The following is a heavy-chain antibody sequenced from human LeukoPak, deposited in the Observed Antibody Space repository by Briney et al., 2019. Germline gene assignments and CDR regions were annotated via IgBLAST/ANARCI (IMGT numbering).Heavy chain of an antibody. CDR3: ARDRDYCSHANCWKPCDI. Sequence: SETLSLTCAVYGGSFSGYYWSWIRQPPGKGLEWIGEINHSGSTNYNPSLKSRVTISVDTSKNQFSLKLSSVTAADTAVYFCARDRDYCSHANCWKPCDIWGQGTTVIVSS. V-gene: IGHV4-34*01. CDR2: INHSGST. J-gene: IGHJ3*02. D-gene: IGHD2-15*01. CDR1: GGSFSGYY.